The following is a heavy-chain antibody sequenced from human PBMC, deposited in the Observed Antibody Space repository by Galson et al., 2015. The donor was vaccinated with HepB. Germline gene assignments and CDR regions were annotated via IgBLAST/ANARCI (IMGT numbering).Heavy chain of an antibody. J-gene: IGHJ4*02. Sequence: SLRLSCAASGFTFSDSWMTWVRQAPGKGLEWLASVNQHGTNKQYVGSVKGRLTISRDNAKNSLFLQMDGLTADDTAVYYCAKDDPANYYNYWGQGTLVTVSS. CDR2: VNQHGTNK. D-gene: IGHD2-15*01. CDR1: GFTFSDSW. CDR3: AKDDPANYYNY. V-gene: IGHV3-7*03.